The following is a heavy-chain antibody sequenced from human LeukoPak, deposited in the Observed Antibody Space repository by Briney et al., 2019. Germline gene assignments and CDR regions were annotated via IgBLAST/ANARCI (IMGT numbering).Heavy chain of an antibody. Sequence: GASVKVSCKASGYTFTGYYMHWVRQAPGQGPEWMGWINPNSGGTNYAQNFQGRVTMTTDTSTTTVYMELRSLLSDDTAVYYCARDPSNSSGRNILFDYWGQGTLLIVSS. V-gene: IGHV1-2*02. CDR2: INPNSGGT. CDR3: ARDPSNSSGRNILFDY. D-gene: IGHD6-19*01. J-gene: IGHJ4*02. CDR1: GYTFTGYY.